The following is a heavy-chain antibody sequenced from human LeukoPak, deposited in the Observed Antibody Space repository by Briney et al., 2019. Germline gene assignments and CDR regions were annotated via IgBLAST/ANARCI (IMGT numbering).Heavy chain of an antibody. CDR2: IYYNGNT. Sequence: PSETLSLTCTVSGGSISSSSYYWGWIRQAPGKGLEWIGSIYYNGNTYYSPSLKSRVTISADKSKNQFSLTLSSVTAADAAVYYCAATIVVAGMSFPYFDYWGQRSIVADPS. CDR3: AATIVVAGMSFPYFDY. J-gene: IGHJ4*01. CDR1: GGSISSSSYY. D-gene: IGHD2-15*01. V-gene: IGHV4-39*01.